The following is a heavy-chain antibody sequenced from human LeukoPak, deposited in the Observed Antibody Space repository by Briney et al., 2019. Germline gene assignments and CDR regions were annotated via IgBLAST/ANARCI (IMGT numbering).Heavy chain of an antibody. V-gene: IGHV3-21*01. Sequence: GGSLRLSCAASGFTFSSYSMNWVRQAQGKGLEWVSSISSSSSYIYYADSVKGRFTISRDNAKNSLYLQMNSLRAEDTAVYYCARDTVSGRPGMDVWGQGTPVTVSS. D-gene: IGHD4-17*01. CDR1: GFTFSSYS. J-gene: IGHJ6*02. CDR2: ISSSSSYI. CDR3: ARDTVSGRPGMDV.